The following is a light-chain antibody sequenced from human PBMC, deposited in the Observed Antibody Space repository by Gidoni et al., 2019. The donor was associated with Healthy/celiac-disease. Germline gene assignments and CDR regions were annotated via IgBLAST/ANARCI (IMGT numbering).Light chain of an antibody. V-gene: IGKV3-20*01. J-gene: IGKJ1*01. Sequence: EIVLTQSPGTLSLSPGERATLSCRASQSVSSSYLAWYQQKPGQAPRLLIYGASSRATGIPDRFSASESGTDLTLTISRLEPEYFAVYYCQQYGSSPGTFGQGTKVEIK. CDR3: QQYGSSPGT. CDR1: QSVSSSY. CDR2: GAS.